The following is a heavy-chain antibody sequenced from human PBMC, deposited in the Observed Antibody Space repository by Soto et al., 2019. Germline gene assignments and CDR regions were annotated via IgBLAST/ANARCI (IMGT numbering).Heavy chain of an antibody. CDR3: ARSPTGYAHETPFDY. V-gene: IGHV3-30-3*01. J-gene: IGHJ4*02. CDR2: ISYDGSNK. CDR1: GFTFSSYA. Sequence: QVQLVESGGGVVQPGRSLRLSCAASGFTFSSYAMHWVRQAPGKGLEWVAVISYDGSNKYYADSVKGRFTISRDNSKNTLYLQTNSLRAEDTAVYYCARSPTGYAHETPFDYWGQGTLVTVSS. D-gene: IGHD5-12*01.